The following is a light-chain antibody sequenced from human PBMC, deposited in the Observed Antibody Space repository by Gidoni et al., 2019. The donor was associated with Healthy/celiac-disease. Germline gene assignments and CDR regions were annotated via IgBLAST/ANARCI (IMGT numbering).Light chain of an antibody. CDR1: SFNTGAGYD. CDR2: GNS. CDR3: QSYDSSLSGYV. V-gene: IGLV1-40*01. Sequence: QSVLTQPPSVSGAPGQRVTSPGTGSSFNTGAGYDVHWYQQLPGPAPKLLIYGNSNRPSGVPDRFSGSKSGTSASLAITGLQAEDEADYYCQSYDSSLSGYVFGTGTKVTAL. J-gene: IGLJ1*01.